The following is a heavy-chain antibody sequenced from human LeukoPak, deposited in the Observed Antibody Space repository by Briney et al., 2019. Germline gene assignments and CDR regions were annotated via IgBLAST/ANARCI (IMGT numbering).Heavy chain of an antibody. Sequence: SETPSLTCTVSGGSVSSSSYYWGWIRQPPGKGLEWIGSVYYSGSTYYNPSLKSRVTISVDTSKNQFSLKMSSVTAADTTLFYCARHRGGSSPSVFDSWGQGTLVTVSS. CDR3: ARHRGGSSPSVFDS. D-gene: IGHD2-15*01. CDR2: VYYSGST. V-gene: IGHV4-39*01. CDR1: GGSVSSSSYY. J-gene: IGHJ4*02.